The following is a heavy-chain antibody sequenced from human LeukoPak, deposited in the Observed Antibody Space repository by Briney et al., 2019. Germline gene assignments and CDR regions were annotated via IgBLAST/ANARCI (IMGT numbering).Heavy chain of an antibody. CDR1: GYTFTSYG. V-gene: IGHV1-18*04. Sequence: ASVKVSCKASGYTFTSYGISWVRQAPGHGLEWMGWISAYNGNTNFAQNLQGRVTMTTDTSTSTAYMELRSLRSDETAVYYCARALCSSTSCHGRNDYWGQGTLVTVSS. CDR2: ISAYNGNT. J-gene: IGHJ4*02. CDR3: ARALCSSTSCHGRNDY. D-gene: IGHD2-2*01.